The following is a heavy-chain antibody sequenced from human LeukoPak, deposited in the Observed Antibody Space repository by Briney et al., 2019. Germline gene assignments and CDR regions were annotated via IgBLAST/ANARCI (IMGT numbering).Heavy chain of an antibody. CDR3: ARSHQPANWNDGPYYGMDV. D-gene: IGHD1-1*01. Sequence: SVKVSCKASGGTFSSYAISWVRQAPGQGLEWMGGIIPTFGTANYAQKFQGRVTITADKSTSTAHMELSSLRSEDTAVYYCARSHQPANWNDGPYYGMDVWGQGTTVTVSS. J-gene: IGHJ6*02. V-gene: IGHV1-69*06. CDR1: GGTFSSYA. CDR2: IIPTFGTA.